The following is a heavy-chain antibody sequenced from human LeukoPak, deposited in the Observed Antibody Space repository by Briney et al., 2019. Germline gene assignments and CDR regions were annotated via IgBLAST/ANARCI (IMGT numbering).Heavy chain of an antibody. J-gene: IGHJ4*02. D-gene: IGHD6-13*01. CDR1: GFTFSSYG. CDR3: AKAPGGVAAELDY. CDR2: ISYDGSNK. Sequence: PGGSLRLSCAASGFTFSSYGMHRVRQAPGKGLEWVAVISYDGSNKYYADSVKGRFTISRDNSKNTLYLQMNSLRAEDTAVYYCAKAPGGVAAELDYWGQGTLVTVSS. V-gene: IGHV3-30*18.